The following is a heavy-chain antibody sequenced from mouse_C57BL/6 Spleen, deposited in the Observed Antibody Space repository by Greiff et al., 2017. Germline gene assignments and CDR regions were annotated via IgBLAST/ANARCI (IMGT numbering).Heavy chain of an antibody. V-gene: IGHV5-9*01. Sequence: EVQRVESGGGLVKPGGSLKLSCAASGFTFSSYTMSWVRQTPEKRLEWVATISGGGGNTYYPDSVKGRFTISRDNAKNTLYLQMSSLRSEDTALYYCARQYGNYYFDYWGQGTTLTVSS. D-gene: IGHD2-1*01. CDR2: ISGGGGNT. CDR1: GFTFSSYT. J-gene: IGHJ2*01. CDR3: ARQYGNYYFDY.